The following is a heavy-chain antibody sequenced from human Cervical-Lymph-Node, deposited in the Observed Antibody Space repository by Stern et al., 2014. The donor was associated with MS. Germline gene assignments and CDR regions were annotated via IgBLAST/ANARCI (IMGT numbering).Heavy chain of an antibody. Sequence: EVHLVEPGPEVKRPGESLKISCQASGYTFTSYWIGGVRQMPGKGLEWIAIIFPGGSDMRYSPSFQGQDTISADKSSSTAYLQWNNLKASDTAIYYCARQRYFDYWGQGTLVTVSS. CDR1: GYTFTSYW. V-gene: IGHV5-51*01. CDR2: IFPGGSDM. CDR3: ARQRYFDY. J-gene: IGHJ4*02.